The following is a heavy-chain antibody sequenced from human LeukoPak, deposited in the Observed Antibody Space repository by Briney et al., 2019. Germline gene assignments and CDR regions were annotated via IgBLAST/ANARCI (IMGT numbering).Heavy chain of an antibody. CDR3: ARTRPTVLDGYYYYYIPV. CDR1: GCSRSTSGSC. CDR2: SDYHDDK. V-gene: IGHV2-70*17. D-gene: IGHD2-8*01. J-gene: IGHJ6*03. Sequence: SGRALVKPTQTLTLTFTCSGCSRSTSGSCVGWIGQPPGKALEGLERSDYHDDKFYSTSLKTRLTISKATSTNQVVLTMTNIEPVDTATYYCARTRPTVLDGYYYYYIPVWRKGPTATVPS.